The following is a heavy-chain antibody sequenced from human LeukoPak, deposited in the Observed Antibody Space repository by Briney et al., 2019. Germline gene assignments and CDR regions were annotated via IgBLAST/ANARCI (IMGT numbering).Heavy chain of an antibody. V-gene: IGHV3-48*03. D-gene: IGHD5-18*01. CDR3: AQIYTYGSSQFDY. Sequence: GGSLRLSCAASGFTFSNYEMNWVRQAPGKGLEWVSYISSIGSTIYYADSVKGRFTISRDNAKNSLYLQMNSLRAEDTAVYYCAQIYTYGSSQFDYWGQGTLVTVSS. CDR2: ISSIGSTI. J-gene: IGHJ4*02. CDR1: GFTFSNYE.